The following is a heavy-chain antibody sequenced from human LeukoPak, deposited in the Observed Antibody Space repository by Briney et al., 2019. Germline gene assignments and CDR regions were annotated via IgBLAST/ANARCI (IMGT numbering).Heavy chain of an antibody. CDR2: IYPGDSDT. J-gene: IGHJ3*02. CDR1: GYTFTNYW. V-gene: IGHV5-51*01. CDR3: ARRGSSSGDAYDAFDI. D-gene: IGHD6-13*01. Sequence: GESLKISCKGSGYTFTNYWIGWVRQMPGKGLEWMGIIYPGDSDTRYSPSFQGQVTISADKSISTAYLQWSSLKASDTAMYYCARRGSSSGDAYDAFDIWGQGTMVAVSS.